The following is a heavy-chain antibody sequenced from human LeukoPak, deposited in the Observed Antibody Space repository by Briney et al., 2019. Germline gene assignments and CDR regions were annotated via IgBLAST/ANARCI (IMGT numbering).Heavy chain of an antibody. Sequence: GGSLRLSCAVSGFTLRKYAIHWVRQAPGKGLEWVAFISWDGSTKYYADSVKGRFTISRDNSQNTLDLQMNSLRAEDTAVYYCARDLSERYSTDYWGQGTLVTVSS. CDR1: GFTLRKYA. D-gene: IGHD1-26*01. V-gene: IGHV3-30-3*01. J-gene: IGHJ4*02. CDR2: ISWDGSTK. CDR3: ARDLSERYSTDY.